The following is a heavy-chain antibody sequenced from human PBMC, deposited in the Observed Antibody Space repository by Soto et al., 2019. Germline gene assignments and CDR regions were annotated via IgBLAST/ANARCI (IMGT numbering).Heavy chain of an antibody. V-gene: IGHV5-51*01. CDR2: IYPGDSDT. CDR3: ARQKEYYYGSGYYYYGMDV. D-gene: IGHD3-10*01. CDR1: GYSFTSYW. J-gene: IGHJ6*02. Sequence: PGESLKISCKGSGYSFTSYWIGWVRQMPGKGLEWMGIIYPGDSDTRYSPSFQGQVTISADKSISTAYLQWSSLKASDTAMYYCARQKEYYYGSGYYYYGMDVWGQGTTVTVSS.